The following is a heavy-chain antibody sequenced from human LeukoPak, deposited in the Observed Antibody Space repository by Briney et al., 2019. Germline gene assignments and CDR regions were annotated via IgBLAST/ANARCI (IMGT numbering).Heavy chain of an antibody. CDR3: ARDGKDYDSSGYHFDY. CDR2: ISNSGSTI. D-gene: IGHD3-22*01. CDR1: GFTVSSYE. Sequence: GGSLRLSCAASGFTVSSYEINWDRQAPGKGLEWVSYISNSGSTIYYADSVKGRFTISRDNAKNSLYLQMNSLRAEDTAVYYCARDGKDYDSSGYHFDYWGQGTLVTVSS. J-gene: IGHJ4*02. V-gene: IGHV3-48*03.